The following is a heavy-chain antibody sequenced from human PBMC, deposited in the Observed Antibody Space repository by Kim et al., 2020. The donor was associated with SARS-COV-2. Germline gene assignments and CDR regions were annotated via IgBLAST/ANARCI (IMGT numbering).Heavy chain of an antibody. CDR2: ISGSGGST. CDR3: AKRDSSGYYRPQGFDY. D-gene: IGHD3-22*01. CDR1: GFTFSSYA. V-gene: IGHV3-23*01. Sequence: GGSLRLSCAASGFTFSSYAMSWVRQAPGKGLEWVSAISGSGGSTYYADSVKGRFTISRDNSKNTLYLQMNSLRAEDTAVYYCAKRDSSGYYRPQGFDYWGQGTLVTVSS. J-gene: IGHJ4*02.